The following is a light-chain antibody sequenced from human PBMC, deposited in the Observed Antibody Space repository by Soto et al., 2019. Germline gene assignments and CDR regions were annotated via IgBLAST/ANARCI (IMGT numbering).Light chain of an antibody. CDR1: QDIRNY. V-gene: IGKV1-27*01. Sequence: DIQMTQSPSSLPASVGDRITITCRASQDIRNYSGWYQQKPGKAPKVLIYGASTLQSGVPSRFRGSGSGTDFTLTISSLQPEDVATYYCQKYYTVPWTFGQGTKVEI. CDR2: GAS. J-gene: IGKJ1*01. CDR3: QKYYTVPWT.